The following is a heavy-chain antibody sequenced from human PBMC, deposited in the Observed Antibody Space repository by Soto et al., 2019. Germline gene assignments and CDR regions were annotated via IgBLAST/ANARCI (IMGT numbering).Heavy chain of an antibody. CDR1: GFTFSSYW. V-gene: IGHV3-74*01. J-gene: IGHJ4*02. Sequence: EVQLVESGGGLVQPGGSLRLSCAASGFTFSSYWMHWVRQAPGKGLVWVSRIDTDGSTTNYADSVKGRFTTSRDNAQNTLYLQMNSLRAEDTAVYYCVRSGGWPDYWGQGTLVTVSS. CDR3: VRSGGWPDY. CDR2: IDTDGSTT. D-gene: IGHD6-19*01.